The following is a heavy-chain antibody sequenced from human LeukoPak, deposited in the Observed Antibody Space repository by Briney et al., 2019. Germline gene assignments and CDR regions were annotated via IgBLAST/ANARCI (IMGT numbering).Heavy chain of an antibody. V-gene: IGHV3-30*02. D-gene: IGHD3-22*01. CDR1: GFIFSSYG. CDR2: IRYDGSRK. J-gene: IGHJ6*03. CDR3: ARDQQGVTMIVSLGNYYYMDV. Sequence: PGGSLRLSCAASGFIFSSYGMHWVRQAPDKGLEWVAFIRYDGSRKYYADSVEGRFTISRDNAKNSLYLQMNSRRAEDTAVYYCARDQQGVTMIVSLGNYYYMDVWGKGTTVTVSS.